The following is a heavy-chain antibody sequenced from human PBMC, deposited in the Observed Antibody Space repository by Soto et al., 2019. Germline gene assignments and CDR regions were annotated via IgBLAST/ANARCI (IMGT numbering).Heavy chain of an antibody. V-gene: IGHV3-30*18. D-gene: IGHD6-19*01. J-gene: IGHJ3*02. Sequence: QVQLVESGGGVVQPGRSLRLSCAASGFTFSSYGMHWVRQAPGKGLEWVAVISYDGSHEHYADSVKGRFTISRDNSKNSLYLQMNSLRAEDTAVYYCAKQFTPPSSGWPDAFDIWGQGTMGTVSS. CDR1: GFTFSSYG. CDR2: ISYDGSHE. CDR3: AKQFTPPSSGWPDAFDI.